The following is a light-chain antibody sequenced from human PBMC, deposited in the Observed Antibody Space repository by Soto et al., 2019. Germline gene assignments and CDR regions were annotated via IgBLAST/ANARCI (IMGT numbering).Light chain of an antibody. V-gene: IGKV3-11*01. CDR3: QQHSDWPLT. Sequence: EIVLIQSPATLSLSPGERATLSCRASQSVSSNSAWYQRNPGQAPRLLIFDASKRATGIPVRFSGSGSGTDFTLTISSLEPEDFTVYYCQQHSDWPLTFGGGTRVEIK. J-gene: IGKJ4*01. CDR2: DAS. CDR1: QSVSSN.